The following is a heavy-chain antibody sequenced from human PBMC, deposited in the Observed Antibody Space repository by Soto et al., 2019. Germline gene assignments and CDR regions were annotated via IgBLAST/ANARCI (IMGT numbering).Heavy chain of an antibody. V-gene: IGHV4-31*03. D-gene: IGHD6-19*01. CDR2: NYNSGST. CDR3: ARVGSGWVRS. CDR1: GGSISSGGYY. J-gene: IGHJ4*02. Sequence: QVQLQESGPGLVKPSQTLSLTCTVSGGSISSGGYYWSWIRQHPGKGLEWIGYNYNSGSTYYNPSRKSGITISVDTSKNQFSLMLSSVTAADTAVYYCARVGSGWVRSWGQGTLVTVSS.